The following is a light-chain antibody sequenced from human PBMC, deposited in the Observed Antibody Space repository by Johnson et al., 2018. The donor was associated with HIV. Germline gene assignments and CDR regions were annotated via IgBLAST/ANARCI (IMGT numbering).Light chain of an antibody. CDR3: GTWDSSLSAFYV. CDR2: DNN. Sequence: QSVLTQPPSVSAAPGQKVTISCSGSSSNIGSNYVSWYQQLPGTAPKLLIYDNNKRPSGIPDRFSGSKSGTSATLGITGLQTGDEADYYCGTWDSSLSAFYVFGTGTKGTLL. CDR1: SSNIGSNY. V-gene: IGLV1-51*01. J-gene: IGLJ1*01.